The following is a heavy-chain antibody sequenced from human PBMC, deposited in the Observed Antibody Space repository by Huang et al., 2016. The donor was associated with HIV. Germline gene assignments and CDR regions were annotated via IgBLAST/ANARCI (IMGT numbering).Heavy chain of an antibody. CDR1: GGTFSSYA. CDR2: IIPIFDTA. D-gene: IGHD3-16*01. Sequence: QVQLVQSGAEVKKPGSSVTVSCQASGGTFSSYAISWVRKAPGQGLEWMGGIIPIFDTANYAQKFQGRVTITADESTSTADMELSSLRSEDTAVYYCARGINGGAFDIWGQGTMVTVSS. CDR3: ARGINGGAFDI. V-gene: IGHV1-69*13. J-gene: IGHJ3*02.